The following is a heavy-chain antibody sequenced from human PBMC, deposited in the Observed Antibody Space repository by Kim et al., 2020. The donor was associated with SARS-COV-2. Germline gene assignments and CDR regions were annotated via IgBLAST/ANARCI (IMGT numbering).Heavy chain of an antibody. V-gene: IGHV3-23*01. Sequence: GGSLRLSCAASGFTFSSYAMSWVRQAPGKGLEWVSAISGSGGSTYYADSVKGRFTISRDNSKNTLYLQMNSLRAEDTAVYYCAKGPTVPAAMPSYYYYGMDVWGQGTTVTVSS. CDR2: ISGSGGST. CDR3: AKGPTVPAAMPSYYYYGMDV. J-gene: IGHJ6*02. D-gene: IGHD2-2*01. CDR1: GFTFSSYA.